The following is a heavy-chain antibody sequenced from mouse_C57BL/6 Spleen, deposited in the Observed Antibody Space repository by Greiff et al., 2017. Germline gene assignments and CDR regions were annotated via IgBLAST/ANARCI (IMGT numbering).Heavy chain of an antibody. CDR2: IHPNSGST. D-gene: IGHD1-1*01. CDR3: ARLYYYGSSRGYFEV. V-gene: IGHV1-64*01. J-gene: IGHJ1*03. Sequence: VQLQQPGAELVKPGASVKLSCKASGYTFTSYWMHWVKQRPGQGLEWIGMIHPNSGSTNYNEKFKSKATLTVDKSSSTAYMQLSSLTSEDSAVYYCARLYYYGSSRGYFEVWGTGTTVTVSS. CDR1: GYTFTSYW.